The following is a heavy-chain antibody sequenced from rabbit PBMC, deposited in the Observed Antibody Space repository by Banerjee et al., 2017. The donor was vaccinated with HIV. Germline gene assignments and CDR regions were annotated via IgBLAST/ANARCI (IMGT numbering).Heavy chain of an antibody. CDR3: AREDASSSGWGL. CDR1: GFSFSSSYY. V-gene: IGHV1S40*01. Sequence: QSLEESGGDLVKPGASLTLTCTASGFSFSSSYYMCWVRQAPGKGLEWIGCIYTGSSGSTYYASWAKGRFTVSKTSSTTVTLQMTSLTAADTATYFCAREDASSSGWGLWGPGTLVTVS. J-gene: IGHJ4*01. CDR2: IYTGSSGST. D-gene: IGHD1-1*01.